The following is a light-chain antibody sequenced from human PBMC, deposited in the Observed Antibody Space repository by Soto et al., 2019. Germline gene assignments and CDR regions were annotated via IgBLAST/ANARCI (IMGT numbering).Light chain of an antibody. CDR2: DIS. J-gene: IGLJ2*01. Sequence: QSALTQPASVSGSPGQSITISCTGTSSDIGGYNYVSWYQQHPGKAPKLKIYDISNRPSGVSNRFSGSKSGNTASLTISGLQAEDEAEYYCSSYRSSRTVVFGGGTKLTVL. CDR3: SSYRSSRTVV. CDR1: SSDIGGYNY. V-gene: IGLV2-14*03.